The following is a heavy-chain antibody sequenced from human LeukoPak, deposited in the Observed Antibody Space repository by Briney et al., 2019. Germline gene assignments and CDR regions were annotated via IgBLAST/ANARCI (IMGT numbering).Heavy chain of an antibody. CDR1: GYTFTSYY. CDR2: INPSGGST. Sequence: ASVKVSCKASGYTFTSYYMHWVRQAPGQGLEWMGIINPSGGSTGYAQKFQGRVTMTRDTSTSTVYMELSSLRSEDTAVYYCARESSDYDSSGYPDYWGQGTLVTVSS. CDR3: ARESSDYDSSGYPDY. V-gene: IGHV1-46*01. D-gene: IGHD3-22*01. J-gene: IGHJ4*02.